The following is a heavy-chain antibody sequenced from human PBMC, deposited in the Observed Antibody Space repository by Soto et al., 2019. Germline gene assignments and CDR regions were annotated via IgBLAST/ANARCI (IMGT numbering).Heavy chain of an antibody. D-gene: IGHD1-26*01. CDR2: ISGSGNSP. CDR3: ARGTHSYSGSHELDA. V-gene: IGHV3-23*04. CDR1: GFIFGDHV. J-gene: IGHJ5*02. Sequence: EVQLVESGGRLVQRGGSLRLSCSGSGFIFGDHVMDWVRQAPGKGQGGVAGISGSGNSPFFRDSGKGRFTISRDNSKNTAYLEMNNLRDEDPAMYFCARGTHSYSGSHELDAWGLGTLVSVSS.